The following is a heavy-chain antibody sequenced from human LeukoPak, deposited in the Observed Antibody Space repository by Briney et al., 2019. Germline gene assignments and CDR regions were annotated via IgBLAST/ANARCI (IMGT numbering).Heavy chain of an antibody. CDR3: ARDLWAVPAAILYSWFDP. CDR2: INSDGSST. J-gene: IGHJ5*02. CDR1: GFTFSSYW. D-gene: IGHD2-2*02. V-gene: IGHV3-74*01. Sequence: PGGSLRLSCAASGFTFSSYWMHWVRQAPGKGLVWVSRINSDGSSTSYADCVKGRFTISRDNAKNTLYLQMNSLRAEDTAVYYCARDLWAVPAAILYSWFDPWGQGTLVTVSS.